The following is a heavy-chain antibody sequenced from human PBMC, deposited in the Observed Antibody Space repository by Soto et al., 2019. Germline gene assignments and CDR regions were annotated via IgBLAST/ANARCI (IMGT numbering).Heavy chain of an antibody. Sequence: PGGSLRLSCAASGFPFSFYAMNWVRQAPGKGLEWVSGISSTGDSTYYADSVKGRFTIPRDNSKNTLFLQMNSLRAEDTAVYYCAKDPTYEGSWGQGTLVTVSS. CDR3: AKDPTYEGS. D-gene: IGHD2-21*01. V-gene: IGHV3-23*01. CDR2: ISSTGDST. CDR1: GFPFSFYA. J-gene: IGHJ4*02.